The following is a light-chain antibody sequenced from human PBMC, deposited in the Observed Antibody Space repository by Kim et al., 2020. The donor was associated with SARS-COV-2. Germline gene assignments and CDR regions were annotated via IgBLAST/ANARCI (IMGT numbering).Light chain of an antibody. CDR2: DAS. CDR3: QQYNNWPPIT. V-gene: IGKV3-15*01. CDR1: QSVASN. Sequence: PGERAPLSRTASQSVASNLAWYPQTPGQAPRLLIYDASTRATGLPARFSGSGSGTEFTLTISSLQSEDFAVYYCQQYNNWPPITFGQGTRLEIK. J-gene: IGKJ5*01.